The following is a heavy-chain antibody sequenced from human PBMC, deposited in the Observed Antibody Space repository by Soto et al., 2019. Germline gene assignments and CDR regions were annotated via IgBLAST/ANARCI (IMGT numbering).Heavy chain of an antibody. CDR3: AKRVLLAERITIFGVANYYFYMDI. D-gene: IGHD3-3*01. CDR1: GYTFNSFG. J-gene: IGHJ6*03. V-gene: IGHV1-8*02. Sequence: ASVKVSCKASGYTFNSFGISWVRQATGQGLEWMGWMNPNSGNTGYAQKFQGRVNMTRNTSISTAYMELSSLRSEDTAVYYCAKRVLLAERITIFGVANYYFYMDIWRKGTTVTVSS. CDR2: MNPNSGNT.